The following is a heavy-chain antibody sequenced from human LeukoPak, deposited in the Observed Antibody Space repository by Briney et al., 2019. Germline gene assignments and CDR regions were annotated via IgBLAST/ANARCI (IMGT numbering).Heavy chain of an antibody. J-gene: IGHJ4*02. Sequence: GRSLTPSCAPSAPTLSSYAMSSVRQAPGEGREWVLAISGSGGSTYYGDSEKGRFPISRDNSKNTLYLQMKSLRAEDRGVYYCAKSNGGYSYPPFDYWGQGTLVTVFS. D-gene: IGHD5-18*01. V-gene: IGHV3-23*01. CDR1: APTLSSYA. CDR2: ISGSGGST. CDR3: AKSNGGYSYPPFDY.